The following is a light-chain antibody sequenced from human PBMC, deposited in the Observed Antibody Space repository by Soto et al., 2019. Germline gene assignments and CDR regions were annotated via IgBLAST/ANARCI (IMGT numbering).Light chain of an antibody. CDR2: GNS. CDR3: QSYDSSLSGVV. J-gene: IGLJ2*01. Sequence: QSVLTQPPSVSAAPGQRVTISCTGSSSNIGAGYDVHWYQQLPGTAPKLLIYGNSNRPSGVPDRFSGSKSGTSASLAITGLQAEDEADYYCQSYDSSLSGVVFGGGTNVTVL. V-gene: IGLV1-40*01. CDR1: SSNIGAGYD.